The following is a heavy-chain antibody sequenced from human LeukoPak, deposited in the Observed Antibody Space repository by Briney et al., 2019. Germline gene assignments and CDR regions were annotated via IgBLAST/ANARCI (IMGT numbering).Heavy chain of an antibody. CDR1: GYTFTTYG. V-gene: IGHV1-18*01. Sequence: ASVKVSCKASGYTFTTYGISWVRQAPGQGLEWMGWISANSGKTEYAQKLQGRVTMTTDTSTSTAYMDLRSLRSDDTAVYYCARDSYGTGRYNWFDPWGQGTLVTVSS. CDR2: ISANSGKT. J-gene: IGHJ5*02. D-gene: IGHD3-10*01. CDR3: ARDSYGTGRYNWFDP.